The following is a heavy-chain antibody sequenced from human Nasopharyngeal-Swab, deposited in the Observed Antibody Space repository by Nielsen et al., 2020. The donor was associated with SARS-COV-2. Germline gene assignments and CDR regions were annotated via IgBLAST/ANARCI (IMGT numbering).Heavy chain of an antibody. D-gene: IGHD1-26*01. CDR1: GGSFSGYY. CDR3: ARARELRP. Sequence: GSLRLSCAVSGGSFSGYYWSWIRQPPGKGLEWIGEINHSGSTNYNPSLKSRVTISVDTSKNQFSLKLSSVTAADTAVYYCARARELRPWGQGTLVTSPQ. J-gene: IGHJ5*02. CDR2: INHSGST. V-gene: IGHV4-34*01.